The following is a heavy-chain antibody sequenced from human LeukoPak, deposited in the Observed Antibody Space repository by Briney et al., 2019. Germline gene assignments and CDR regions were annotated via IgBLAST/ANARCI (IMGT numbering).Heavy chain of an antibody. CDR2: ISGSGYST. CDR3: AKCITVAGTSENNWFDP. J-gene: IGHJ5*02. CDR1: GFTFSSYA. D-gene: IGHD6-19*01. V-gene: IGHV3-23*01. Sequence: GGSLRLSCAASGFTFSSYALSWVRQAPGKGLEWVSAISGSGYSTYYADSVKGRFTISRDNSKNTLYLQVNSLRAEDTAVYYCAKCITVAGTSENNWFDPWGQGTLVTVSS.